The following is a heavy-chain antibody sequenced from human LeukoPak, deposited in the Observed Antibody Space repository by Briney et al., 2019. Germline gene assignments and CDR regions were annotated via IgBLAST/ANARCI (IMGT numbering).Heavy chain of an antibody. CDR1: GYTFTSYG. Sequence: AAVTVSCKASGYTFTSYGISWVRQAPGQGLEWMGWISVYNGNTNYAQKLQGRVTMTTDTSTSTAYMELRSLRSGDTAVYYCARPIVGATAAFDIWGQGTMVTVSS. CDR2: ISVYNGNT. V-gene: IGHV1-18*01. D-gene: IGHD1-26*01. J-gene: IGHJ3*02. CDR3: ARPIVGATAAFDI.